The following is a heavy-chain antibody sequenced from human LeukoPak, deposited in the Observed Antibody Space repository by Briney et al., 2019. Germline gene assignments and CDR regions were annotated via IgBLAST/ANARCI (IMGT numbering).Heavy chain of an antibody. CDR1: GFTFSNYA. Sequence: GGSLRLSCAASGFTFSNYAMTWVRQAPGKGLEWVSTISGTGGFTMSTYYADSVKGRFTIPRDNSKNTLYLQMNSLRAEDTAVYYCARDRVECSSTSCYVGYYYYYYMDVWGKGTTVTVSS. D-gene: IGHD2-2*01. CDR3: ARDRVECSSTSCYVGYYYYYYMDV. CDR2: ISGTGGFTMST. J-gene: IGHJ6*03. V-gene: IGHV3-23*01.